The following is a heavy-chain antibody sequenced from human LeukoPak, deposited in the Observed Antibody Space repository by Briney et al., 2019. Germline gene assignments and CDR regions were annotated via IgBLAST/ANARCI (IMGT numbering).Heavy chain of an antibody. V-gene: IGHV3-30-3*01. Sequence: PGGSLRLSCAASGFTFSSYDMHWVRQAPGKGLEWVAVILYDGNNKYYADSVKGRFTISRDNSQNTLFLQMNSLRTDDTAVYYCARDATPGTLDYWGQGTLVTVSS. D-gene: IGHD2-2*01. CDR3: ARDATPGTLDY. CDR1: GFTFSSYD. J-gene: IGHJ4*02. CDR2: ILYDGNNK.